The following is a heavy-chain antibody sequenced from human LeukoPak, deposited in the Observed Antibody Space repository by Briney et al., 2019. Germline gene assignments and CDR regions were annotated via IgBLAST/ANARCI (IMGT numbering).Heavy chain of an antibody. D-gene: IGHD3-3*01. J-gene: IGHJ4*02. CDR2: ISGSGGST. Sequence: GGSLRLSCAASGFTFSSYAMTWVRLAPGKGLEWVSSISGSGGSTYYADSVKGQFSISRDNSKNTLYLQMKSLRAEDTAVYYCAKPGTYDGFFDFWGQGTLVTVSS. CDR3: AKPGTYDGFFDF. V-gene: IGHV3-23*01. CDR1: GFTFSSYA.